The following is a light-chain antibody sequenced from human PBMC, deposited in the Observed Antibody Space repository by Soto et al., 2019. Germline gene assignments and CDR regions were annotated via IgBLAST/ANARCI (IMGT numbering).Light chain of an antibody. CDR1: QSLSGT. V-gene: IGKV3-11*01. J-gene: IGKJ1*01. CDR2: GAS. Sequence: EIVLTQSPATLSLSPGERATLSCRASQSLSGTLAWFQQKPGQPPRLLIYGASNRATGIPARFTASGSGTDFTLTISSLEPEDFAVYYCQQRTLWPRTFGQVTKVEIK. CDR3: QQRTLWPRT.